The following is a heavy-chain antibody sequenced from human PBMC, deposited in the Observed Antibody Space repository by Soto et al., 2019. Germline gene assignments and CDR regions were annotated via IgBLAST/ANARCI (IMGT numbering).Heavy chain of an antibody. CDR3: ASSKYDVVAGSVWFDP. D-gene: IGHD2-21*01. J-gene: IGHJ5*02. CDR2: IYSSGFT. V-gene: IGHV4-59*11. Sequence: PSETLSLTCTVSGGSINSHYWSWIRQPPGKRLEWLGYIYSSGFTTYNPSLKGRVTISLDHSRNQFSLRLNSVTAADTAVYFCASSKYDVVAGSVWFDPWGQGTLVTVSS. CDR1: GGSINSHY.